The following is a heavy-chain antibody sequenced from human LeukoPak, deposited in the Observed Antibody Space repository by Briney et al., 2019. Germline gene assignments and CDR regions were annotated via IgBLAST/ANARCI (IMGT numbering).Heavy chain of an antibody. D-gene: IGHD1-1*01. CDR1: GYTFTGYY. CDR2: INPNSGGT. CDR3: ASDPGANWNDMDY. V-gene: IGHV1-2*06. Sequence: ASVKVSCKASGYTFTGYYMHWVRQAPGQGLEWMGRINPNSGGTNYAQKFQGRVTMTRDTSISTAYMELSRLRSDDTAVYYCASDPGANWNDMDYWGQGTLVTVSS. J-gene: IGHJ4*02.